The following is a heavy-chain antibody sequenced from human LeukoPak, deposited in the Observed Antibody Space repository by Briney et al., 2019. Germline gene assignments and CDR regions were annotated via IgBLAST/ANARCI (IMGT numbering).Heavy chain of an antibody. CDR1: GFTFSSYA. Sequence: GGSLRLSCAASGFTFSSYAMSWVRQAPGKGLEWVSAISGGGGSTYYADSVKGRFTISRDNSKNTLYLQMNSLRAEDTALYYCATGYSRGWYGHFDCWGQGTLVTVSS. J-gene: IGHJ4*02. D-gene: IGHD6-19*01. CDR3: ATGYSRGWYGHFDC. V-gene: IGHV3-23*01. CDR2: ISGGGGST.